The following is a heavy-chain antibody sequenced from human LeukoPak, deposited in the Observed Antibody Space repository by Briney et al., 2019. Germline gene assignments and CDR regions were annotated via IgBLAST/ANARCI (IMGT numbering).Heavy chain of an antibody. CDR3: ARVRSGYSSGWYIADAFDI. D-gene: IGHD6-19*01. Sequence: SVKVSCKASGGTFSSYAISWVRQAPGQGLEWMGGIIPIFGTANYAQKLQGRVTITADESTSTAYMELSSLRSEDTAVYYCARVRSGYSSGWYIADAFDIWGQGTMVTVSS. V-gene: IGHV1-69*13. J-gene: IGHJ3*02. CDR2: IIPIFGTA. CDR1: GGTFSSYA.